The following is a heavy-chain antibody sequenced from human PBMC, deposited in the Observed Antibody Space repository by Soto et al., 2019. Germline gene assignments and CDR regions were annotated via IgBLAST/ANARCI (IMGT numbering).Heavy chain of an antibody. CDR3: ARGFYYDSSGYSAWGPFDY. D-gene: IGHD3-22*01. CDR2: INHSGST. V-gene: IGHV4-34*01. J-gene: IGHJ4*02. Sequence: YWSGIRQPPGKGLEWIGEINHSGSTNYNPSLKSRVTISVDTSKNQFPLKLSSVTAADTAVYYCARGFYYDSSGYSAWGPFDYWGQGTLVTVSS. CDR1: Y.